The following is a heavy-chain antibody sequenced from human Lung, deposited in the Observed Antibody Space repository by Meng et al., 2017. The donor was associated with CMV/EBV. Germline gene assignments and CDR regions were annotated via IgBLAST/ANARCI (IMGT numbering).Heavy chain of an antibody. V-gene: IGHV4-39*01. CDR3: SRQESSWYYFDY. Sequence: SXTXSLXCTVSGGSISSSSYYWGWIRQPPGKGLEWIGSIYYSGSTYYNPSLKSRVTISVDTSKNQFPLKLSPVTAADTAVYYCSRQESSWYYFDYWVQGNXVTVSS. CDR1: GGSISSSSYY. CDR2: IYYSGST. J-gene: IGHJ4*02. D-gene: IGHD6-13*01.